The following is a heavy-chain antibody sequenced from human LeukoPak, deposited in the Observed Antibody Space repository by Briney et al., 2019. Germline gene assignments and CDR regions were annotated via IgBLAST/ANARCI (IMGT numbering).Heavy chain of an antibody. J-gene: IGHJ4*02. V-gene: IGHV3-33*01. D-gene: IGHD5-24*01. CDR2: IWYDGSNK. Sequence: GRSLRLSCAASGFTFSSYDRHWVRQAPGKGLEWVAVIWYDGSNKYYADSVKGRFTISRDNSKNPLYLQMNSLRAEDTAVYYCARDGQVEMATNTVADYWGQGTLVTVSS. CDR1: GFTFSSYD. CDR3: ARDGQVEMATNTVADY.